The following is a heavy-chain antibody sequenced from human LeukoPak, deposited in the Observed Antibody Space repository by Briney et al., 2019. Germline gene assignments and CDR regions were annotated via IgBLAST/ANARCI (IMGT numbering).Heavy chain of an antibody. V-gene: IGHV3-23*01. CDR3: TTGGYYFDY. Sequence: GGSLTLSCAASGFTFSSYAMVWVRQAPGKGLEWVSAMTSDGRTFYADSVKGRVTISRDNSKNTLYLQMNSLGAEDTAVYYCTTGGYYFDYWGQGTLVTVSS. J-gene: IGHJ4*02. D-gene: IGHD1-14*01. CDR2: MTSDGRT. CDR1: GFTFSSYA.